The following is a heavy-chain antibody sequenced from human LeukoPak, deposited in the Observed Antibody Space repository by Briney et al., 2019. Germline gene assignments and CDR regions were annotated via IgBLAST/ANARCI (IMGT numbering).Heavy chain of an antibody. CDR3: ARVGSGSPYYYYGMDV. CDR2: ISSSSSYI. J-gene: IGHJ6*02. D-gene: IGHD3-10*01. CDR1: GFTFSSYS. V-gene: IGHV3-21*01. Sequence: PGGSLRLSCAASGFTFSSYSMNWVRQAPGKGLEWVSSISSSSSYIYYADSVKGRFTISRDNAKNSLYLQMNSLRAEDTAVYYCARVGSGSPYYYYGMDVWGQGTTVTVSS.